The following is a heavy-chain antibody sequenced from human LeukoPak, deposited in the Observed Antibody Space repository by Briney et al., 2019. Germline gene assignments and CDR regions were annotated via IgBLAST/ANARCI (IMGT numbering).Heavy chain of an antibody. J-gene: IGHJ6*02. Sequence: ASVKVSCKASGYTFTSYDINWVRPATGQGLEWMGWMNPNSGNTGYAQKFQGRVTMTRNTSISTAYMELSSLRSEDTAVYYCARAATTAPYYYYYYGMDVWGQGTTVTVSS. V-gene: IGHV1-8*01. D-gene: IGHD4-11*01. CDR3: ARAATTAPYYYYYYGMDV. CDR1: GYTFTSYD. CDR2: MNPNSGNT.